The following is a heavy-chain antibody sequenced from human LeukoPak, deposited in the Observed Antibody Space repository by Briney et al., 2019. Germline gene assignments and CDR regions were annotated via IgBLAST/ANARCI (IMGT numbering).Heavy chain of an antibody. V-gene: IGHV3-30*02. J-gene: IGHJ4*02. Sequence: GGSLRLSCAASGFTFSSYGMHWVRQAPGKGLEWVAFIRYDGSNKYYADSVKGRFTISRDNSKNTLYLQMNSLRAEDTAVYYCAKVARLGIELRLYFDYWGQGTLVTVSS. CDR1: GFTFSSYG. CDR2: IRYDGSNK. D-gene: IGHD7-27*01. CDR3: AKVARLGIELRLYFDY.